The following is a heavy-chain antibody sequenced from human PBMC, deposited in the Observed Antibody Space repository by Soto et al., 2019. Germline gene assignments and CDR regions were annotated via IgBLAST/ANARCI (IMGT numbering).Heavy chain of an antibody. V-gene: IGHV4-31*03. D-gene: IGHD1-1*01. CDR1: GDSTTGGKFH. CDR3: ASEGYESSSYFDY. J-gene: IGHJ4*02. CDR2: IYYSGNT. Sequence: QVQLQESGPGLVKPSETLSLTCTVSGDSTTGGKFHWSWIRQHPGKGLEWIGYIYYSGNTYYNPSLKGRVTISVDTSKSRFSLKLNSVTAADTAVYFCASEGYESSSYFDYWGQGALVTVSS.